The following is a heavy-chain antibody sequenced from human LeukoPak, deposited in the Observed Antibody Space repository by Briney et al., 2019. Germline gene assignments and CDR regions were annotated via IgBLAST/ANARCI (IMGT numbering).Heavy chain of an antibody. J-gene: IGHJ5*02. CDR1: GGSISSNY. CDR2: IYYSGST. Sequence: SETLSLTCTVSGGSISSNYWSWLRQPPGKGLEWLGYIYYSGSTNYNPSLKSRVTISVDTPKNQFSLKLSSVTAADTAVYYCARAGYYYDSSGYFRFDPWGQGTLVTVSS. CDR3: ARAGYYYDSSGYFRFDP. D-gene: IGHD3-22*01. V-gene: IGHV4-59*01.